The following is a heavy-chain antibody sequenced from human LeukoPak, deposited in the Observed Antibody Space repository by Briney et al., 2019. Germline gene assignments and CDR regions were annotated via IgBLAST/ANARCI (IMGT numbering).Heavy chain of an antibody. V-gene: IGHV3-74*01. CDR1: GFAFSNYW. CDR2: INIGGSNT. J-gene: IGHJ4*02. D-gene: IGHD2-8*02. Sequence: GGSLRLSCVASGFAFSNYWMHWVRQAPGKGLVWVSRINIGGSNTIYADAVKGRFTTSRDDAKNTLYLQMNSLRAEDTAVYYRARVTNTGYFDSWGQGTLVTVSS. CDR3: ARVTNTGYFDS.